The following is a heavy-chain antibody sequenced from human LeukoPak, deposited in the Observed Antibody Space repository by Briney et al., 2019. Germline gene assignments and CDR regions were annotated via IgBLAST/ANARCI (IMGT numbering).Heavy chain of an antibody. Sequence: GGSLRLSCAASGFTFSSYGMHWVRQAPGKGLEWVAVIWYDGSNKYYADSVKGRFTISRDNSKNTLYLQMNSLRAEDTAVYYCAGSDYYYGMDVWGQGTTVTVSS. CDR3: AGSDYYYGMDV. V-gene: IGHV3-33*01. J-gene: IGHJ6*02. CDR2: IWYDGSNK. CDR1: GFTFSSYG.